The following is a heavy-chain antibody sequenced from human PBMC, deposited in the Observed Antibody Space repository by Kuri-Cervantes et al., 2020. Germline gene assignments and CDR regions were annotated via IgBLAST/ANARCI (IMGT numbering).Heavy chain of an antibody. CDR2: IKQDGSEK. D-gene: IGHD3-3*01. CDR3: ARRDVLRFLEWFSHPGDAFDI. CDR1: GFTFSSYW. J-gene: IGHJ3*02. V-gene: IGHV3-7*01. Sequence: GESLKISCAASGFTFSSYWMSWVRQAPGKGLEWVANIKQDGSEKYYVDSEKGRFTISRDNAKNSLYLQMNSLRAEDTAVYYCARRDVLRFLEWFSHPGDAFDIWGQGTMVTVSS.